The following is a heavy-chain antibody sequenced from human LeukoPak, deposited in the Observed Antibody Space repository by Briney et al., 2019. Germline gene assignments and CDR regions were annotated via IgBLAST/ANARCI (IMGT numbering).Heavy chain of an antibody. Sequence: SETLSLTCAVSGYSISTGYYWGWIRQPPGKGLEWIGNIYHSGNAYYNPSLKSRATISVDTSKNQFSLKLSSVTAADTAVYYCARRGYSYGSPFDYWGQGALVTVSS. CDR2: IYHSGNA. CDR3: ARRGYSYGSPFDY. J-gene: IGHJ4*02. V-gene: IGHV4-38-2*01. CDR1: GYSISTGYY. D-gene: IGHD5-18*01.